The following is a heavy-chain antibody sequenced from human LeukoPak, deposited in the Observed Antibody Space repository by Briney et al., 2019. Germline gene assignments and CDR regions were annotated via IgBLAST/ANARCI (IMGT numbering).Heavy chain of an antibody. Sequence: GGSLRLSCAASGFTVSSNYMSWVRQAPGKGLEWVSVIYSGGSTYYADSVKGRFTISRDNSKNTLYLQMNSLRAEDTAVYYCARGPANYYDSSGYPWGQGTLVTVSS. D-gene: IGHD3-22*01. V-gene: IGHV3-53*01. CDR3: ARGPANYYDSSGYP. CDR2: IYSGGST. CDR1: GFTVSSNY. J-gene: IGHJ4*02.